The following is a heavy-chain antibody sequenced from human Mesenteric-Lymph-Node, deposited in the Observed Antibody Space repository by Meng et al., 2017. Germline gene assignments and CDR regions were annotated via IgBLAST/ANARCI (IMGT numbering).Heavy chain of an antibody. J-gene: IGHJ4*02. CDR3: ARESIVGANHDY. V-gene: IGHV1-2*06. D-gene: IGHD1-26*01. Sequence: GESLKISCAASGFPFNTYTMHWVRQAPGQGLEWMGRINPNSGGTNYAQKFQGRVTMTRDTSISTAYMELSRLRSDDTAVYYCARESIVGANHDYWGQGTLVTVSS. CDR1: GFPFNTYT. CDR2: INPNSGGT.